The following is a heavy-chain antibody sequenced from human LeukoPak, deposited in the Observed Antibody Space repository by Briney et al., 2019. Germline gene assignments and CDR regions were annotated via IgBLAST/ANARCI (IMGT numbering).Heavy chain of an antibody. CDR2: ISYDGSNK. CDR3: ARDLKLEQQLVRAGRLGFDP. V-gene: IGHV3-30-3*01. CDR1: GFTLSSYA. Sequence: PGRSLRLSCAASGFTLSSYAMHWVRQAPGKGLEWVAVISYDGSNKYYADSVKGRLTISRDNSKNTLYLQMNSLRAEDTAVYYCARDLKLEQQLVRAGRLGFDPWGQGTLVTVSS. D-gene: IGHD6-13*01. J-gene: IGHJ5*02.